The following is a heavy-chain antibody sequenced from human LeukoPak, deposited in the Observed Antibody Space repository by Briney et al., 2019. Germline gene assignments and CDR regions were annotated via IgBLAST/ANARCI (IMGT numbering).Heavy chain of an antibody. V-gene: IGHV1-2*02. J-gene: IGHJ4*02. Sequence: GASVKVSCKASGYTFTGYYMHWVRQAPGQGLEWMGWINPNSGGTNYAQKFQGRVTMTRDTSISTAYMELSGLRSDDTAVYYCARVASRAGPFDYWGQGTLVTVSS. D-gene: IGHD6-19*01. CDR1: GYTFTGYY. CDR2: INPNSGGT. CDR3: ARVASRAGPFDY.